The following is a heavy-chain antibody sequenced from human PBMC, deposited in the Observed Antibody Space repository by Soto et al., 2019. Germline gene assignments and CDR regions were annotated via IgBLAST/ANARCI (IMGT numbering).Heavy chain of an antibody. V-gene: IGHV4-30-4*01. Sequence: PSETLSLTCTVSGGSISSGDYYWSWIRQPPGKGLEWIGYIYYSGSTYYNPSLKSRVTISVDTSKNQFSLKLSSVTAADTAVYYCARGSRGNYYYGMDVWGQGTTVTVSS. CDR1: GGSISSGDYY. CDR2: IYYSGST. J-gene: IGHJ6*02. D-gene: IGHD3-10*01. CDR3: ARGSRGNYYYGMDV.